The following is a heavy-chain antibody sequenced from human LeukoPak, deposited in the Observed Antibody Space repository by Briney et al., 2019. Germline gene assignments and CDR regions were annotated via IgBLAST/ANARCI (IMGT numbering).Heavy chain of an antibody. CDR3: ARGALDSRWASDI. J-gene: IGHJ3*02. V-gene: IGHV7-4-1*02. D-gene: IGHD3-9*01. CDR1: GYTFTRYA. CDR2: INTNTRSP. Sequence: ASVKVSCKASGYTFTRYAMNWVRQAPGQGLEWMGWINTNTRSPTYAQGFTGRVVFSLDTSVSTAYLQISSLKAEDTAGYYCARGALDSRWASDIWGQGTMVTVSS.